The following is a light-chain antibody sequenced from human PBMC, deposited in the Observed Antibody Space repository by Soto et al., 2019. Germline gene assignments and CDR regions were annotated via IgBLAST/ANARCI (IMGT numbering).Light chain of an antibody. CDR3: SSYTTSSTYA. Sequence: QSVLTQPASVSGSPGQSITISCTGTSSDIGIYNYVSWYQQHPGKAPKLIIYEVNNRPSGVSDRFSGSKSGNTASLTISGLQAEDEADYHCSSYTTSSTYAFGTATKVTVL. CDR2: EVN. V-gene: IGLV2-14*01. CDR1: SSDIGIYNY. J-gene: IGLJ1*01.